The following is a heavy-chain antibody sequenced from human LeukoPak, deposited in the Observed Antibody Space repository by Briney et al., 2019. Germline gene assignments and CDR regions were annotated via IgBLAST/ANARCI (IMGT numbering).Heavy chain of an antibody. D-gene: IGHD2-21*01. V-gene: IGHV7-4-1*02. CDR2: INTNTGNP. CDR3: ARPGRGGIYFFDF. J-gene: IGHJ4*02. Sequence: ASVKVSCKASGYTFTNYAINWVRQAPGQGLEWMGWINTNTGNPMYAQGFTGRFVFSLDTSVSTAYLQISSLKAEDTAVYFCARPGRGGIYFFDFWGQGTLVTVSS. CDR1: GYTFTNYA.